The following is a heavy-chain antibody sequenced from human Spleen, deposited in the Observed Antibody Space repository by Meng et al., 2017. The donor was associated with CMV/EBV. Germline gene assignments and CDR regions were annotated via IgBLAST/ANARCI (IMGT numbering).Heavy chain of an antibody. CDR3: ARGRGDWNYRGTWFDP. Sequence: FTFSSYSMNWVRQAPGKGLEWVSSISSSSSYIYYADSVKGRFTISRDNAKNSLYLQMSSLRPEDTAIYYCARGRGDWNYRGTWFDPWGQGTLVTVSS. D-gene: IGHD1-7*01. CDR2: ISSSSSYI. CDR1: FTFSSYS. J-gene: IGHJ5*02. V-gene: IGHV3-21*01.